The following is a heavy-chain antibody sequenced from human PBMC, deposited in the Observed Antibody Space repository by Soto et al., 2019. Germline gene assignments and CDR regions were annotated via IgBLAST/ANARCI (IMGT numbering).Heavy chain of an antibody. CDR3: AKDTAVSGTFVVTFDS. CDR1: GFTFRSYA. D-gene: IGHD6-19*01. Sequence: EVQLVESGGGLVQPGGSLRLSCAASGFTFRSYAMSWVRQAPGKGLEWVSSISGSGGSAFYVDSVKGRFTISRDNSKNALQWQMNSWRADDTAIYYCAKDTAVSGTFVVTFDSWGQGSRVTVSS. J-gene: IGHJ4*02. V-gene: IGHV3-23*04. CDR2: ISGSGGSA.